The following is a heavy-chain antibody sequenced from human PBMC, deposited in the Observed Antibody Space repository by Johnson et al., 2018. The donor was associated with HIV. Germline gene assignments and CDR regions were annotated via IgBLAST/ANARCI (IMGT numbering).Heavy chain of an antibody. CDR1: GFTFDEYA. CDR2: INWNGGRV. V-gene: IGHV3-20*04. J-gene: IGHJ3*02. CDR3: ARYSGEMWALRIAFDI. D-gene: IGHD1-26*01. Sequence: VQLVESGGGVVRPGGSLRLSCGASGFTFDEYAMSWVRQGPGKGLEWVSGINWNGGRVGYADSVQGRFNISRDNAKNSLYLQMNSLRAEDTALYYCARYSGEMWALRIAFDIWGQGTMVTVSS.